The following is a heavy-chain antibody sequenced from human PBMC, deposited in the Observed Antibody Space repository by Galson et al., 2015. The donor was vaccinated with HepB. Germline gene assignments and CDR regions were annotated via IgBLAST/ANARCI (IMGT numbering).Heavy chain of an antibody. CDR3: ARDLSGEYYDFWSGYPWGYYYYMDV. CDR1: GYTFTSYY. J-gene: IGHJ6*03. CDR2: INPSGGST. Sequence: SVKVSCKASGYTFTSYYMHWVRQAPGQGLEWMGIINPSGGSTSYAQKFQGRVTMTRDTSTSTVYMELSSLRSEDTAVYYCARDLSGEYYDFWSGYPWGYYYYMDVWGKGTTVTVSS. V-gene: IGHV1-46*03. D-gene: IGHD3-3*01.